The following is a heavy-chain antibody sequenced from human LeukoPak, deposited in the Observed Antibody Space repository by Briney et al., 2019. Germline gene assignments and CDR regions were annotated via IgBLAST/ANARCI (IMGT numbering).Heavy chain of an antibody. Sequence: GGSLRLSCAASGFTLSDYSMHWIRQAPGKGLEYVSAISRSGDSTYYADSVKGRFTISRDNAKNSLYLQMNSLRAEDTAVYYCAELGITMIGGVWGKGTTVTISS. CDR1: GFTLSDYS. J-gene: IGHJ6*04. CDR3: AELGITMIGGV. CDR2: ISRSGDST. V-gene: IGHV3-64*04. D-gene: IGHD3-10*02.